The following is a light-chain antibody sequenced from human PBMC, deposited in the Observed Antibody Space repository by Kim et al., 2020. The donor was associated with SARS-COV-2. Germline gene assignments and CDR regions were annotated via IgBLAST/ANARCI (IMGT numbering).Light chain of an antibody. Sequence: SPGERAPLSGRASQSVGRNLAWYQQKPGQAPRLVIYGASTRATGVPARFSGSGYGTEFTLTISSLQSEDFAVYYCQQYNNWPPLTFGPGTRVDIK. CDR1: QSVGRN. CDR3: QQYNNWPPLT. CDR2: GAS. J-gene: IGKJ3*01. V-gene: IGKV3-15*01.